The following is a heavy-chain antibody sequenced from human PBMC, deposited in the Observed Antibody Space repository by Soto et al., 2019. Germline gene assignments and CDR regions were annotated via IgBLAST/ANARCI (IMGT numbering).Heavy chain of an antibody. CDR3: AKDGIAVAWGRGYYFDY. CDR2: ISGSGGST. J-gene: IGHJ4*02. Sequence: GGSLRLSCAASGFTFSSYAMSWVRQAPGKGLEWVSAISGSGGSTYYADSVKGRFTSSRDNSKNTLYLQMNSLRAEDTAVYYCAKDGIAVAWGRGYYFDYWGQGTLVTVSS. D-gene: IGHD6-19*01. V-gene: IGHV3-23*01. CDR1: GFTFSSYA.